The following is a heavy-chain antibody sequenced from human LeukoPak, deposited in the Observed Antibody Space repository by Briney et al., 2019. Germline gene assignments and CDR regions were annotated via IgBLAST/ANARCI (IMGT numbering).Heavy chain of an antibody. D-gene: IGHD3-3*01. CDR2: IRSKAHGGTT. CDR1: GFSFGDYS. CDR3: ARDQVYYDFWSAY. V-gene: IGHV3-49*04. Sequence: PGRSLRLSCTGSGFSFGDYSMNWVRQAPGKGLEWVAFIRSKAHGGTTEYAASVKGRFTFSRDDSRSVAYLQMNNLRTEDTAVYYCARDQVYYDFWSAYWGKGTLVTVSS. J-gene: IGHJ4*02.